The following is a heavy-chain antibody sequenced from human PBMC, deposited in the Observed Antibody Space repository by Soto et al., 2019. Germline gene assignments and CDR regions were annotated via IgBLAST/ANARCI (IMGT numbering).Heavy chain of an antibody. CDR2: ISAYNGNT. J-gene: IGHJ4*02. Sequence: ASVKVSCKASGYTFTSYGISWVRQAPGQGLEWMGWISAYNGNTNYAQKIQGRVTMTTDTSTSTAYMELRSLRSDDTAVYYCARDADDGKQLVFDYWGQGTLVTVSS. V-gene: IGHV1-18*01. CDR1: GYTFTSYG. CDR3: ARDADDGKQLVFDY. D-gene: IGHD6-6*01.